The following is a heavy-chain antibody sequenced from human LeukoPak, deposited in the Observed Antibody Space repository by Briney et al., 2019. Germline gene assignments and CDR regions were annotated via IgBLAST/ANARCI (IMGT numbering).Heavy chain of an antibody. CDR1: GYTFTGYY. CDR2: INPNSGGT. V-gene: IGHV1-2*02. D-gene: IGHD2-2*01. J-gene: IGHJ6*02. Sequence: GASVNVSCKASGYTFTGYYMHWVRQAPGQGLEWMGWINPNSGGTNYAQKFQGRVTMTRDTSISTAYMELSRLRSDDTAVYYCARDWSIVVVPAAMASRHYYYYYGMDVWGQGTTVTVSS. CDR3: ARDWSIVVVPAAMASRHYYYYYGMDV.